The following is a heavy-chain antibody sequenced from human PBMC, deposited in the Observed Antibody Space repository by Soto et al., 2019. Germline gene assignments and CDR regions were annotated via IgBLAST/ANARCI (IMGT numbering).Heavy chain of an antibody. CDR3: VRAPTDYSQDY. D-gene: IGHD4-4*01. J-gene: IGHJ4*02. CDR1: GGSIITTTYY. V-gene: IGHV4-39*01. Sequence: SETLSLTCTVSGGSIITTTYYWGRLRQPPGKGLEWIGSVYYSGSTYYNPSLKSRDPISVDTSINPFSLMLHPVTAANTPVYFCVRAPTDYSQDYWGLGNLFTAPQ. CDR2: VYYSGST.